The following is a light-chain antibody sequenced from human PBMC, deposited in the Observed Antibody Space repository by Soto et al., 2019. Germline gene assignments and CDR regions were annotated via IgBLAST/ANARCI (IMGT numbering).Light chain of an antibody. Sequence: QSVLTQPGSVSGSPGQSITISCSGTSRDVGAYNLVSWYQQRPGKAPKLLIYEVRNRPSGLSYRFSGSKSGNTASLTISSLLPEDEADYFRSSFSSRNTLVFGGGTKLTVL. V-gene: IGLV2-14*01. CDR3: SSFSSRNTLV. J-gene: IGLJ2*01. CDR2: EVR. CDR1: SRDVGAYNL.